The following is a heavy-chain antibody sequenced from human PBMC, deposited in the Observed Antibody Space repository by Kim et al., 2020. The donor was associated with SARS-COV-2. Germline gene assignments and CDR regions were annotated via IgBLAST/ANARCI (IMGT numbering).Heavy chain of an antibody. Sequence: NPPPRGRVTISVETSKNQFSLKLSSVTAADTAVYYCERGDDIYYYYGMDVWGQGATVTVSS. CDR3: ERGDDIYYYYGMDV. D-gene: IGHD3-9*01. V-gene: IGHV4-31*02. J-gene: IGHJ6*02.